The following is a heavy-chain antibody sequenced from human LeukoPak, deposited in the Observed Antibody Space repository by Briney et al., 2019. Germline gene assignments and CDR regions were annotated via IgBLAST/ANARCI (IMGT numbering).Heavy chain of an antibody. Sequence: SETLSLTCTVSGASVSGDPYYWGWIRQPPGKGLAWIGNIYYSGSTYYNASLQSRVTISIETSKNQFSLRLNSVTAADKAMYYCAKSGGYGLIDYWGQGTLVTVSS. CDR2: IYYSGST. D-gene: IGHD1-26*01. V-gene: IGHV4-39*01. J-gene: IGHJ4*02. CDR1: GASVSGDPYY. CDR3: AKSGGYGLIDY.